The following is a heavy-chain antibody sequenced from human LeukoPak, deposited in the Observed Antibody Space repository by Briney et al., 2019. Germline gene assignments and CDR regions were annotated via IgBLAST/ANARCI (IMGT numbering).Heavy chain of an antibody. Sequence: SQTLSLTCAISGDSVSSNSAAWNWIRQSPSRGLEWLGRTYYRSKWYNDYAVSVKSRITINPDTSKNQFSLQLNSVTPEDTAVYYCARDVSVWETAVAGPTGAFDIWGQGTMVTVSS. J-gene: IGHJ3*02. CDR1: GDSVSSNSAA. CDR2: TYYRSKWYN. CDR3: ARDVSVWETAVAGPTGAFDI. V-gene: IGHV6-1*01. D-gene: IGHD6-19*01.